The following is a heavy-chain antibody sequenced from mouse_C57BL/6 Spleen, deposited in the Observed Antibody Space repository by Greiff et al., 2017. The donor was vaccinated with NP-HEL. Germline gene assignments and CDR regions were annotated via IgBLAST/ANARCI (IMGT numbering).Heavy chain of an antibody. D-gene: IGHD2-4*01. CDR3: ARGSTMITRYYAMDY. CDR2: INPNNGGT. CDR1: GYTFTDYN. J-gene: IGHJ4*01. V-gene: IGHV1-22*01. Sequence: VQLQQSGPELVKPGASVKMSCKASGYTFTDYNMHWVKQSHGKSLEWIGYINPNNGGTSYNQKFKGKATLTVNKSSSTAYMELRSLTSEDSAVYYCARGSTMITRYYAMDYWGQGTSVTVSS.